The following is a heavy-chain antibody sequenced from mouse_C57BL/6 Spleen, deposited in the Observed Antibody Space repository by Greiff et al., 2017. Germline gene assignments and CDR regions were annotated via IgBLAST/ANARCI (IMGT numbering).Heavy chain of an antibody. J-gene: IGHJ2*01. D-gene: IGHD2-2*01. V-gene: IGHV5-17*01. CDR3: ARGWLRGYFDY. CDR1: GFTFSDYG. Sequence: EVQVVESGGGLVKPGGSLKLSCAASGFTFSDYGMHWVRQAPEKGLEWVAYISSGSSTIYYADTVKGRFTISRDNAKNTLFLHMTSLRSEDTAMYCGARGWLRGYFDYWGQGTTLTVSS. CDR2: ISSGSSTI.